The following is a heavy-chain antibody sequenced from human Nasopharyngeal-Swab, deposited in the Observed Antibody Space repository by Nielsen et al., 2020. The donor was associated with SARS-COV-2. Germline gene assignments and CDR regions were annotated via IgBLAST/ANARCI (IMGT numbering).Heavy chain of an antibody. J-gene: IGHJ6*02. CDR2: INPNSGGT. CDR3: ARDLWLETDYYYLGMDV. CDR1: GYTFTGYY. D-gene: IGHD6-19*01. Sequence: ASVKVSCKASGYTFTGYYMHWVRQAPGQGLEWMGWINPNSGGTNYAQKFQGRVTMTRDTSISTAYMELSSLTSEDTAVYYCARDLWLETDYYYLGMDVWGQGTTVTVSS. V-gene: IGHV1-2*02.